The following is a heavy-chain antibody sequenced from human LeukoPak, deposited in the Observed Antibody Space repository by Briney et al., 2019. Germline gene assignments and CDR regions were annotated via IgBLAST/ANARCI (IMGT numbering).Heavy chain of an antibody. CDR2: IYTSGST. D-gene: IGHD6-13*01. CDR3: ASESSSWYYFDY. V-gene: IGHV4-4*07. CDR1: GGSISSYY. Sequence: SETLSLTCTVSGGSISSYYWSWIRQPAGKGLEWIGRIYTSGSTNYNPSLKSRVTMSVDPSKNQFSLKLSSVTAADTAVYYCASESSSWYYFDYWGQGTLVTVSS. J-gene: IGHJ4*02.